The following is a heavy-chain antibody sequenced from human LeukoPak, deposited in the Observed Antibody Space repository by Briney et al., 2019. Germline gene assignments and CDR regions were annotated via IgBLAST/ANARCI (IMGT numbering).Heavy chain of an antibody. D-gene: IGHD3-22*01. CDR1: GGSISSYY. Sequence: PSETLSLTCTVSGGSISSYYWSWIRQPARKGLEWIGRIYTSGSTNYNPSLKSRVTMSVDTSKNQFSLKLSSVTAADTAVYYCAREHYDSSGYYYDYWGQGTLVTVSS. CDR3: AREHYDSSGYYYDY. J-gene: IGHJ4*02. V-gene: IGHV4-4*07. CDR2: IYTSGST.